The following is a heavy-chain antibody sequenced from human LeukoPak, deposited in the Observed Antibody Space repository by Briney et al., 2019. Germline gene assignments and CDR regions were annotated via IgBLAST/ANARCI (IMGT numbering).Heavy chain of an antibody. D-gene: IGHD4-17*01. V-gene: IGHV3-30*18. CDR2: ISYDGSNK. J-gene: IGHJ4*02. CDR1: GFTFSSYA. Sequence: PGGSLRLSCAASGFTFSSYAMHWVRQAPGKGLEWVAIISYDGSNKFYADSVKGRFTISRDNSKNTLFLQMDSLRAEDTAVYYCAKDQSDYAGYYFDYWGQATLVTVSS. CDR3: AKDQSDYAGYYFDY.